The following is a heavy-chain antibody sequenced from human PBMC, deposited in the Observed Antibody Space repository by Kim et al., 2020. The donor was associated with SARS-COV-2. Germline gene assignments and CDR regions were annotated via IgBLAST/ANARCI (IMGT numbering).Heavy chain of an antibody. V-gene: IGHV4-39*07. D-gene: IGHD3-10*01. CDR3: ARDNFSGSFFPYYYYYYLLDL. Sequence: IGSLYDSGSTYYNPSLQSRLSMSVDRSKDQFSLKLTSVTAADTAIYYCARDNFSGSFFPYYYYYYLLDLWGPGTTITVAS. CDR2: LYDSGST. J-gene: IGHJ6*02.